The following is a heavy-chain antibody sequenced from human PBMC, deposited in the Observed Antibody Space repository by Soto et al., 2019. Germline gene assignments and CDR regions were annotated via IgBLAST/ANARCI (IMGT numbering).Heavy chain of an antibody. V-gene: IGHV3-23*01. J-gene: IGHJ4*02. Sequence: PGGSLRLSCAASGFTFSSYAMTWVRQAPGKGLEWVSAISGSGGSTYYADSVKGRFTISRDNSKNTLYLQMNSLRAEDTAVYYCAKSSLEGSSSGRAGDYWGQGTLVTVSS. D-gene: IGHD6-6*01. CDR1: GFTFSSYA. CDR2: ISGSGGST. CDR3: AKSSLEGSSSGRAGDY.